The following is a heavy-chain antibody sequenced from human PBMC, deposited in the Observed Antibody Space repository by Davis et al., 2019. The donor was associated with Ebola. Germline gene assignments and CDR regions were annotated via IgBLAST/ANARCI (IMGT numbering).Heavy chain of an antibody. Sequence: SETLSLTCAVYGGSFSGYYWSWIRQPPGKGLEWIGEINHSGSTNYNPSLKSRVTTSVDTSKNQFSLKLSSVTAVDTAVYFCARGSPGQLERDFDYWSQGTLVTVSS. CDR3: ARGSPGQLERDFDY. D-gene: IGHD1-1*01. J-gene: IGHJ4*02. V-gene: IGHV4-34*01. CDR1: GGSFSGYY. CDR2: INHSGST.